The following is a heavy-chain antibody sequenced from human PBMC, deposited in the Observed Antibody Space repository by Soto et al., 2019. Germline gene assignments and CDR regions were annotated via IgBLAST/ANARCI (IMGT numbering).Heavy chain of an antibody. CDR3: TTGIYYDLLTGYHDVAY. CDR2: IKSETDGGTA. Sequence: GGSLRLSCAASGFNLSHPWMTWVRQAAGKGLEWVGRIKSETDGGTADYAAPVKGRITISRDDSKNTVYLQINSLKTEDTAVYYCTTGIYYDLLTGYHDVAYWGQGTLVTVS. V-gene: IGHV3-15*01. CDR1: GFNLSHPW. J-gene: IGHJ4*02. D-gene: IGHD3-9*01.